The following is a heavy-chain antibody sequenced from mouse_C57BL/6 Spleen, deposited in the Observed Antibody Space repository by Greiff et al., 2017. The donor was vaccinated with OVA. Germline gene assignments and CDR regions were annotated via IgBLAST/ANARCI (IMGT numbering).Heavy chain of an antibody. CDR3: ARSGSTMVTTDDY. D-gene: IGHD2-2*01. CDR1: GYTFTSYW. CDR2: INPSNGGT. J-gene: IGHJ2*01. Sequence: QVQLQQPGTELVKPGASVKLSCKASGYTFTSYWMHWVKQRPGQGLEWIGNINPSNGGTNYNEKFKSKATLTVDKSSSTAYMQLSSLTSEDSAVYYGARSGSTMVTTDDYWGQGTTLTVSS. V-gene: IGHV1-53*01.